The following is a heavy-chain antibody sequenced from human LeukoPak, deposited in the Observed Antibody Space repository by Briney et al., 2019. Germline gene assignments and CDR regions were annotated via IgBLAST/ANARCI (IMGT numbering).Heavy chain of an antibody. J-gene: IGHJ4*02. Sequence: GGSLRLSCAASGFVFSTYAMSWVRQAPGKGLEWVSTISGSGLSTYYADSVKGRFTISRDNSKNTLYLQMNSLRAEDTAVYYCAKQWEGIAAAVDYWGQGTLVTVS. V-gene: IGHV3-23*01. CDR2: ISGSGLST. CDR3: AKQWEGIAAAVDY. D-gene: IGHD6-13*01. CDR1: GFVFSTYA.